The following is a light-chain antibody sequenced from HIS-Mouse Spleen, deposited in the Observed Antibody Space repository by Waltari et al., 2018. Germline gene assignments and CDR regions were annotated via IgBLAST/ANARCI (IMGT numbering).Light chain of an antibody. V-gene: IGLV3-25*03. J-gene: IGLJ1*01. Sequence: SYELTQPPSVSVSPAQPARITCSGNTIPKQYAYWYQHKPCPAPVLVIYKDSERPSGSPDRFSGSSSGTKVTLTISGVHAEDEADYYCQSADSSGTYVFGTGTKVTVL. CDR2: KDS. CDR1: TIPKQY. CDR3: QSADSSGTYV.